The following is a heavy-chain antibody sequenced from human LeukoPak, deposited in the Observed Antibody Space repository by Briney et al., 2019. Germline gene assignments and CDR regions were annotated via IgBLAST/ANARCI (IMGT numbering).Heavy chain of an antibody. D-gene: IGHD3-10*01. CDR3: GAGRQFVGAFDI. V-gene: IGHV3-48*03. CDR2: ISSGGTTI. Sequence: GGSLRLSCAASGFTFSSYELYWVRQAPGKGLEWVSYISSGGTTIKYADSVKGQFTISRDDAKKSLYMQMNSLRAEDTAIYYCGAGRQFVGAFDIWGQGTLVTVSS. CDR1: GFTFSSYE. J-gene: IGHJ3*02.